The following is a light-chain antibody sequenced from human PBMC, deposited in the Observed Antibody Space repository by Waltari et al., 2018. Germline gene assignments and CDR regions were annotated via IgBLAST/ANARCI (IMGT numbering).Light chain of an antibody. CDR3: QQYYSSPWT. CDR1: QNLLYGSNNKNY. J-gene: IGKJ1*01. CDR2: WAS. Sequence: DIVMTQSPDSLPVSLGERATINCKSRQNLLYGSNNKNYLSWYQQKAGQPPKLLIYWASSRESGVPDRFSGSGSGTDFTLTISSLQAEDVAVYYCQQYYSSPWTFGQGTKVEIK. V-gene: IGKV4-1*01.